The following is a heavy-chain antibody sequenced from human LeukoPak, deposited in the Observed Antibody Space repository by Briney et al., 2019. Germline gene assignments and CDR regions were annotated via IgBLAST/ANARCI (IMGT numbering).Heavy chain of an antibody. V-gene: IGHV7-4-1*02. CDR3: ARDLPGDSLFSFDY. J-gene: IGHJ4*02. CDR1: GYTFTSYA. Sequence: ASVKVSCKASGYTFTSYALNWVRQAPGQGLEWMGWINTNTGNPTYAQGFTGRFVFSLDTSVTTAYLQISSLKAEDTAMYYCARDLPGDSLFSFDYWGQGTLVTVSS. CDR2: INTNTGNP. D-gene: IGHD2-21*02.